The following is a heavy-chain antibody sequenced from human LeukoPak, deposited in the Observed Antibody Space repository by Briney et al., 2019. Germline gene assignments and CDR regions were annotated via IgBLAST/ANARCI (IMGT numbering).Heavy chain of an antibody. D-gene: IGHD5-12*01. CDR3: ARHVEHSGYDYGLYYYYYYYMDV. V-gene: IGHV4-39*01. CDR1: GGSISSSSYY. CDR2: IYYSGST. Sequence: SETLSLTCTVSGGSISSSSYYWGWIRQPPGKGLEWIGSIYYSGSTYYNPSLKSRVTISVDTSKNQFSLKLSSVTAADTAVYYCARHVEHSGYDYGLYYYYYYYMDVWGKGTTVTVSS. J-gene: IGHJ6*03.